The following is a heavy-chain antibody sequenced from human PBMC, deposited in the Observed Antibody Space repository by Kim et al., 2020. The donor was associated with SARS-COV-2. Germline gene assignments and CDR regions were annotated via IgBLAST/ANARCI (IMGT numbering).Heavy chain of an antibody. V-gene: IGHV3-48*03. D-gene: IGHD1-7*01. Sequence: TTKYADSLKGRFTIPRDNTKNSLYLQMNGRRAEDTAVYYCVRENYWAFDIWGQGTMVTVSS. J-gene: IGHJ3*02. CDR2: TT. CDR3: VRENYWAFDI.